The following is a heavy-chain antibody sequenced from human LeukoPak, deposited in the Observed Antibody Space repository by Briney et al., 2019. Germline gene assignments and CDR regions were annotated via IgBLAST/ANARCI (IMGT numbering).Heavy chain of an antibody. CDR2: IYHSGST. V-gene: IGHV4-4*02. D-gene: IGHD3-9*01. CDR3: ARWQNYDILTGYRS. CDR1: GGSISSSNW. J-gene: IGHJ4*02. Sequence: SSGTLSLTCAVSGGSISSSNWWSWVRQPPGKGLEWIGEIYHSGSTNYNPSLKSRVTISVDKSKNQFSLKLSSVTAADTAVYYCARWQNYDILTGYRSWGQGTLVTVSS.